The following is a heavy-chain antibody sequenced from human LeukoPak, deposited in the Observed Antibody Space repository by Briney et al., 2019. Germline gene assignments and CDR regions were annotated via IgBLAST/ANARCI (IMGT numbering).Heavy chain of an antibody. Sequence: GGSLSLSFVASGITLSSYWLSWVRQAPGKGPEWVANIRGDGVEKYYVASVQGRFTISRDNAENSLSLQMNNLRAEDTAVYYCARITNSGSYCVFDYWGQGTLVTVSS. V-gene: IGHV3-7*04. CDR1: GITLSSYW. CDR2: IRGDGVEK. CDR3: ARITNSGSYCVFDY. D-gene: IGHD3-22*01. J-gene: IGHJ4*02.